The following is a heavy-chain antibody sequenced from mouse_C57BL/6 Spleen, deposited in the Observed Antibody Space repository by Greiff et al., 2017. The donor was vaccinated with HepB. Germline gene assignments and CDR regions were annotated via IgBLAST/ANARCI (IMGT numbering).Heavy chain of an antibody. CDR3: ARSKVDYAMDY. CDR2: IHPNSGST. D-gene: IGHD1-1*02. CDR1: GYTFTSYW. J-gene: IGHJ4*01. Sequence: QVQLQQPGAELVKPGASVKLSCKASGYTFTSYWMHWVKQRPGQGLEWIGMIHPNSGSTNYNEKFKSKATLTVDKSSSTAYMQLSRLTSEDSAVYYCARSKVDYAMDYWGQGTSVTVSS. V-gene: IGHV1-64*01.